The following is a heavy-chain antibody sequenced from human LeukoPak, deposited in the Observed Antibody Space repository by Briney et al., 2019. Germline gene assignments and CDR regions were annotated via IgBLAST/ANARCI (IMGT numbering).Heavy chain of an antibody. Sequence: WASVKVSCKVSGYTLTELSMHWVRQAPGKGLEWMGGFDPEDGETIYAQKFQGRVTMTEDTSTDTAYMELSSLRSEDTAVYYCARFGGSTTVIGVPDYWGQGTLVTVSS. CDR2: FDPEDGET. CDR1: GYTLTELS. V-gene: IGHV1-24*01. J-gene: IGHJ4*02. D-gene: IGHD4-11*01. CDR3: ARFGGSTTVIGVPDY.